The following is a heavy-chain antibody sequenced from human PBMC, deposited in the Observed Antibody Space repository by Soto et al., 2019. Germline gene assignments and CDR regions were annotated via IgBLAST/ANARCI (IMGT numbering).Heavy chain of an antibody. Sequence: EVQLVESGGDLVQPGGSLRLSCAASGFTFNDYSMHWVRQAPGKGLEWLSYITVGSSPIYYADSVKGRFTISRDNAKNSRFLERGSLCAEDPAFYYWGGGRGGGGFSHWGQGTLVTVSS. CDR2: ITVGSSPI. V-gene: IGHV3-48*01. D-gene: IGHD3-10*01. CDR1: GFTFNDYS. J-gene: IGHJ4*02. CDR3: GGGRGGGGFSH.